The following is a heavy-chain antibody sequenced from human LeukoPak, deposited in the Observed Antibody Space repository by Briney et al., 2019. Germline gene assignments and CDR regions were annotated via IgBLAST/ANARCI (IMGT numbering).Heavy chain of an antibody. Sequence: PSETLSLTCTVSGGSISGYYWSWIRQSPGKGLEWIRDMHYSGNTNYNPSLKSRVIMSVDMSKNHFSLRLSSVTAADTALYFCARHFTYHYDSSGYPRDGFDIWGQGTMVTVSS. CDR1: GGSISGYY. V-gene: IGHV4-59*08. CDR3: ARHFTYHYDSSGYPRDGFDI. D-gene: IGHD3-22*01. CDR2: MHYSGNT. J-gene: IGHJ3*02.